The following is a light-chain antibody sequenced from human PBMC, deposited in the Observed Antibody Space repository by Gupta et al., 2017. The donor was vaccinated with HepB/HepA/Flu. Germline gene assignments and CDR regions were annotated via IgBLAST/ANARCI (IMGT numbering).Light chain of an antibody. J-gene: IGLJ1*01. CDR2: EVT. V-gene: IGLV2-11*01. CDR1: SSHIGGY. Sequence: QSALTQPRSVSGSPGQSVTIPSTGTSSHIGGYVSWFQQHPGKAPKLSIVEVTKLPSGVPDRFSDAKSGNTASLTISRLQAEDEADYYCCSYAAYTYVFGTGTEVSVL. CDR3: CSYAAYTYV.